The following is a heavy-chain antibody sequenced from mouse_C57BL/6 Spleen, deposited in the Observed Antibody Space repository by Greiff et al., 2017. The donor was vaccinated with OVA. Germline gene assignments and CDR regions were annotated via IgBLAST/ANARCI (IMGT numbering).Heavy chain of an antibody. V-gene: IGHV3-6*01. CDR2: ISYDGSN. CDR1: GYSITSGYY. Sequence: EVQLQESGPGLVKPSQSLSLTCSVTGYSITSGYYWNWIRQFPGNKLEWMGYISYDGSNNYNPSLKNRISITRYTSKNQFFLKLNSVTTEDTATYYCARRRNYAIDYWGQGTSVTVSS. J-gene: IGHJ4*01. CDR3: ARRRNYAIDY.